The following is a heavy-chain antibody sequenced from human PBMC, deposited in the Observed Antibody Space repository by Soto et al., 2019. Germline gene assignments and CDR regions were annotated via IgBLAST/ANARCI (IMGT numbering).Heavy chain of an antibody. J-gene: IGHJ4*02. V-gene: IGHV1-46*02. Sequence: QVQLVQSGAEVRQPGASVKISCRASGYTFNSYYVHWVRQAPGQGLEWMGIINPSGGTTTCAQKFQGRVTLTRDTSTSTLYMDVSSLRFEDTAVYYCVRATSIGWDYWGQGTLVTVSS. D-gene: IGHD6-19*01. CDR1: GYTFNSYY. CDR3: VRATSIGWDY. CDR2: INPSGGTT.